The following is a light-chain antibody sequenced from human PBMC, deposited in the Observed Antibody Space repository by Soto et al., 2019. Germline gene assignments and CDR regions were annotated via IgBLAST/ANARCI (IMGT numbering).Light chain of an antibody. V-gene: IGKV1-5*01. J-gene: IGKJ2*01. CDR1: QSISTW. CDR2: GAS. Sequence: DIQMTQSPSTLSASVGDRVTITCRASQSISTWVAWYQQKPGKAPKFLISGASNLESGVPARFSGSGSGTEFTLTISSLQPDDLATYYCQQYKTYPMYTFGQGTKLEIK. CDR3: QQYKTYPMYT.